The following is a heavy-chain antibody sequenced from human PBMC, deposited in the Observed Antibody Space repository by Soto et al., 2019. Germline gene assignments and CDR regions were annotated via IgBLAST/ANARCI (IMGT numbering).Heavy chain of an antibody. J-gene: IGHJ6*02. CDR3: AGARGDYYYGMDV. CDR2: ISGSGGST. CDR1: GFTFSSYA. D-gene: IGHD3-16*01. Sequence: GGSLRLSCAASGFTFSSYAMSWVRQAPGKGLEWVSAISGSGGSTYYADSVKGRFTISRDNSKNTLYLQMNSLRAEDTAVYYCAGARGDYYYGMDVWGQGTTVTVSS. V-gene: IGHV3-23*01.